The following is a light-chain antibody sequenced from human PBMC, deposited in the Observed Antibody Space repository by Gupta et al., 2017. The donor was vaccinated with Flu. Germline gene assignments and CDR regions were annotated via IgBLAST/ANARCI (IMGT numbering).Light chain of an antibody. CDR3: QQRSNWRLT. CDR1: QSVSSY. J-gene: IGKJ4*01. CDR2: DAS. V-gene: IGKV3-11*01. Sequence: EIVLTQSPATMSLSPGERATLSCRASQSVSSYLAWYQQKPGQAPRLLIYDASNRATGIPARFSRSGSGTDFTLTISSLEPEDFAVYYCQQRSNWRLTFGGGTKVEIK.